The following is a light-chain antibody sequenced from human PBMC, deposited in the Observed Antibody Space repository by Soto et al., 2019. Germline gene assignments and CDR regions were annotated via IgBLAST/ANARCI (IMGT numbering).Light chain of an antibody. CDR3: SSYTSSSTYV. Sequence: QSVLTQPASVSGSPGQSITISCTGTSSDVGGYKYVSWIQQHPGKAPKLMIYEVSNRPSGVSNRFSGSKSDNTASLTISGLQAEDEADYYCSSYTSSSTYVFGTGTKLTVL. V-gene: IGLV2-14*01. J-gene: IGLJ1*01. CDR2: EVS. CDR1: SSDVGGYKY.